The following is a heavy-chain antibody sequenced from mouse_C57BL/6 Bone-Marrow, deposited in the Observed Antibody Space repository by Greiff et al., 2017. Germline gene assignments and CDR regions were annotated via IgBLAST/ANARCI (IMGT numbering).Heavy chain of an antibody. V-gene: IGHV2-2*01. CDR3: ARTYYYYGSIPFAY. CDR2: IWSGGST. Sequence: VKLVESGPGLVQPSQSLSITCTVSGFSLTSYGVHWVRQSPGKGLEWLGVIWSGGSTDYNAAFISRLSISKDNSKSQVFFKMNSLQADDTAIYYCARTYYYYGSIPFAYWGQGTLVTVSA. D-gene: IGHD1-1*01. CDR1: GFSLTSYG. J-gene: IGHJ3*01.